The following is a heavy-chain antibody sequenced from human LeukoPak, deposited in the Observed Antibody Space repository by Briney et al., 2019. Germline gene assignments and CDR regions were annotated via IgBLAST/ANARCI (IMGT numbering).Heavy chain of an antibody. D-gene: IGHD3-22*01. CDR1: GYTFTGYY. CDR3: ARVVVGEADYYDSSGYYNWFDP. CDR2: INPNSGGT. V-gene: IGHV1-2*02. Sequence: ASVKVSCKASGYTFTGYYMHWVRQAPGQGLEWMGWINPNSGGTNYAQKFQGRVTMTRDTSISTAYMELSRLRSDDTAVYYCARVVVGEADYYDSSGYYNWFDPWAREPWSPSPQ. J-gene: IGHJ5*02.